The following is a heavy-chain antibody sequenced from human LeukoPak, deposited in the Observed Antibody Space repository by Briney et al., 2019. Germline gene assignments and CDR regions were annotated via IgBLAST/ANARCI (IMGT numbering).Heavy chain of an antibody. CDR2: IYYSGST. CDR3: ARHLVAAAGNFDY. D-gene: IGHD6-13*01. Sequence: PSETLSLTCTVSGGSISSYYWSWIRQPPGKGLEWIGYIYYSGSTNYNPSLKSRVTISVDTSKNQFSLKLSSVTAADTAVYYCARHLVAAAGNFDYWRQGTLVTVSS. CDR1: GGSISSYY. V-gene: IGHV4-59*08. J-gene: IGHJ4*02.